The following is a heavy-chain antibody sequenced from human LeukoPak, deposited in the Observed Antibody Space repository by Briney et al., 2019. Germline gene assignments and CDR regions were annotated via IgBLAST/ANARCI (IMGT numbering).Heavy chain of an antibody. V-gene: IGHV1-8*01. D-gene: IGHD6-13*01. CDR3: ATPVYSSSSGAFDI. J-gene: IGHJ3*02. Sequence: ASVKVSCKASGYTFTSYDINWVRQATGQGLEWMGWMNPNSGNTGYAQKFQGRVTMTTDTSTSTAYMELSSLRSEDTAVYYCATPVYSSSSGAFDIWGQGTMVTVSS. CDR1: GYTFTSYD. CDR2: MNPNSGNT.